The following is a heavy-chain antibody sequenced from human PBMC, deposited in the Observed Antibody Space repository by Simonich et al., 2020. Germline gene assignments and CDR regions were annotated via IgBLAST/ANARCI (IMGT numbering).Heavy chain of an antibody. CDR2: IYSGGST. J-gene: IGHJ4*02. Sequence: EVQLVESGGGLIQPGGSLRLSCAASGFTVSSNYMSWVRQAPGKGVEWGSVIYSGGSTYYADSVKGRFTISRDNSKNTRYLQINSLRAEDTAVYYCARWTATGYYFDYWGQGTLVTVSS. CDR3: ARWTATGYYFDY. V-gene: IGHV3-53*01. CDR1: GFTVSSNY. D-gene: IGHD1-1*01.